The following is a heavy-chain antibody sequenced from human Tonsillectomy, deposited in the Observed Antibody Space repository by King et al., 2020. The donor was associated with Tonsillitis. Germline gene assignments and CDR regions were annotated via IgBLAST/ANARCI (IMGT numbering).Heavy chain of an antibody. Sequence: QLQESGPGVVKPSETLSLTCTVSGGSISSSDHYWAWIRQTPGKGLEWIGYMYYSGTIFYNPSLKSRITISGGTSENRFSLKLSSVTAADTAVYYCARSVSGSFDYWAQGALVTVSS. D-gene: IGHD1-26*01. V-gene: IGHV4-39*01. J-gene: IGHJ4*02. CDR3: ARSVSGSFDY. CDR1: GGSISSSDHY. CDR2: MYYSGTI.